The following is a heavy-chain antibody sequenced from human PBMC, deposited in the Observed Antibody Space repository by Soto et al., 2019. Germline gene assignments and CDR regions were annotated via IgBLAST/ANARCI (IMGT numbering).Heavy chain of an antibody. V-gene: IGHV3-23*01. J-gene: IGHJ4*01. CDR2: IRANGVST. CDR1: GFTFSSHV. Sequence: PGGSLRLSCAASGFTFSSHVMSWVRQAPGKGLEWVSAIRANGVSTYYADSVKGRFTISRDNSKNTLYLQMSSLRAEDTAVYYCVKGGWLDNWGHGTLVTVSS. D-gene: IGHD2-15*01. CDR3: VKGGWLDN.